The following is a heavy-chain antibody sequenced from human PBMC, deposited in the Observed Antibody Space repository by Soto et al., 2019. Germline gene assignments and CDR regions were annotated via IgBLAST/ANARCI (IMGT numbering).Heavy chain of an antibody. Sequence: SETLSLTCTVSGGSTSSYYWSWIRQPPGKGLEWIGYIYYSGSTNYNPSLKSRVTISVDTSKNQFSLKLSSVTAADTAVYYCARDSRAVAGAVHFDYWGQGTLVTVS. J-gene: IGHJ4*02. CDR1: GGSTSSYY. CDR2: IYYSGST. D-gene: IGHD6-19*01. CDR3: ARDSRAVAGAVHFDY. V-gene: IGHV4-59*01.